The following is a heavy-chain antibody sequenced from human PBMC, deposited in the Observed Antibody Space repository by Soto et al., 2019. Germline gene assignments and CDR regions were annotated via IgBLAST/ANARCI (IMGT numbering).Heavy chain of an antibody. V-gene: IGHV4-34*01. D-gene: IGHD3-10*01. J-gene: IGHJ4*02. CDR1: GGTFSGFY. Sequence: QVQLQQRGAGLLKPSETLSLTCAVDGGTFSGFYWTWIRQSPGKGLEWIGEINHSGSTNYNPSLENRVTISVDTSKDQCSLTLGSVTAAVSAVYYCARGLYSYGSGSFLAFGYWGQGTLVTVSS. CDR2: INHSGST. CDR3: ARGLYSYGSGSFLAFGY.